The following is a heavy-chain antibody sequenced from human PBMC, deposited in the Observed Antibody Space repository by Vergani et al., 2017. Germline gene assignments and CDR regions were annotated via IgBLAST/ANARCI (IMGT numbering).Heavy chain of an antibody. CDR2: INPNSGGT. J-gene: IGHJ4*02. V-gene: IGHV1-2*02. D-gene: IGHD2-2*01. CDR1: GYTFTDYF. Sequence: QVQLVQSGAEVKKPGASVKVSCKASGYTFTDYFMHWVRQAPGQGLEWMGWINPNSGGTNYAQKFQGRVTMTRDTSISTAYMERSNLGSDDTAVYYCASVGTSSNRDYFDYWGQGTLVTVSS. CDR3: ASVGTSSNRDYFDY.